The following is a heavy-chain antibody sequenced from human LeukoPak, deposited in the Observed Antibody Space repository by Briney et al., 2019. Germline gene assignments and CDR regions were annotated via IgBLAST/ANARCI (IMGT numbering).Heavy chain of an antibody. CDR3: ARVAEAAAFDS. J-gene: IGHJ4*02. D-gene: IGHD6-13*01. CDR1: GFSFSTYS. Sequence: RGGSLRLSCAASGFSFSTYSMNWVRQAPGKGLEWVSSISRNSRYIYYADSMRGRFTISRDNAKNSLYLQMNSLKPEDTAVYYCARVAEAAAFDSWGQGTLVTVSS. V-gene: IGHV3-21*06. CDR2: ISRNSRYI.